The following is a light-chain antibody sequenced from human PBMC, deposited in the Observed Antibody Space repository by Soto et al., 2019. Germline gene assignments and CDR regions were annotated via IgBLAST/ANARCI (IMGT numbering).Light chain of an antibody. CDR2: SDN. J-gene: IGLJ1*01. Sequence: QSALTQPVSASGPPSQRVTISCSRSSPNTGSNTVNWYQQLPGTAPKVLMFSDNQRPSGVPDRTSGSKSGTSASLAISEPRSEDEADYYCAAGDDSLSGYVFGNGTKV. CDR3: AAGDDSLSGYV. V-gene: IGLV1-44*01. CDR1: SPNTGSNT.